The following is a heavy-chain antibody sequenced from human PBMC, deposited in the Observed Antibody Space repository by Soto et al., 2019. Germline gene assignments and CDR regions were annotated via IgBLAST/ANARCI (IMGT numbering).Heavy chain of an antibody. J-gene: IGHJ6*02. V-gene: IGHV1-46*01. CDR2: INPSGGST. Sequence: QVQLVQSGAEVKKPGASVKVSCKASGYTFTSYYMHWVRQAPGQGLEWMGIINPSGGSTSYAQKFQGRVTMTRDTSTSTVYMELSSLRSEDTAVYYCAREGIAAAGDYGMDVWGHGTTVTVSS. D-gene: IGHD6-13*01. CDR1: GYTFTSYY. CDR3: AREGIAAAGDYGMDV.